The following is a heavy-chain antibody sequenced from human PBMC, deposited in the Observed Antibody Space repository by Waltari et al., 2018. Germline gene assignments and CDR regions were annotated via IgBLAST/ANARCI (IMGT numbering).Heavy chain of an antibody. D-gene: IGHD6-13*01. CDR3: AKVGGIAAAEFQFDF. CDR1: GFTFISYA. CDR2: IRCPGLTT. Sequence: EVQLLESGGGLVQPGGSLRLSCAASGFTFISYAMSWVRQAPGKGMSCVSSIRCPGLTTCDADSVKGRFSISRDNSKNTLYLQINGLRADDTAVYYCAKVGGIAAAEFQFDFWGRGTLVTVSS. V-gene: IGHV3-23*01. J-gene: IGHJ4*02.